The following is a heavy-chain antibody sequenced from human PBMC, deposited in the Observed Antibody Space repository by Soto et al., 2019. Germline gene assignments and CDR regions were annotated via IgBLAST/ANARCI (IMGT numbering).Heavy chain of an antibody. CDR3: ARVQLTRGKYYYGMDV. CDR1: GYSFTSYW. CDR2: IDPSDSYT. J-gene: IGHJ6*02. D-gene: IGHD2-2*01. Sequence: PGESVKISCKGSGYSFTSYWISWVRQMSGKGLELMGRIDPSDSYTNYSPSFQGHVTISADKSIRTAYLQRSSLKASDTAMYYCARVQLTRGKYYYGMDVWGQGTTVTVSS. V-gene: IGHV5-10-1*01.